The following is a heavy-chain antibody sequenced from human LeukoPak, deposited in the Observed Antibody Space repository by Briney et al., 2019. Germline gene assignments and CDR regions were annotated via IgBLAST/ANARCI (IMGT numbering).Heavy chain of an antibody. D-gene: IGHD3-9*01. CDR3: ATHYDVLTGYAAAAFDI. V-gene: IGHV4-59*08. CDR1: GGSISPYY. Sequence: PSETLSLTCTVSGGSISPYYWSWIRQPPGKGLEWIGYIYYSGTTHYNPSLESRVTMSADTSKNQFSLKLSSVTAADTAVYYCATHYDVLTGYAAAAFDIWGQGTMVTVSS. J-gene: IGHJ3*02. CDR2: IYYSGTT.